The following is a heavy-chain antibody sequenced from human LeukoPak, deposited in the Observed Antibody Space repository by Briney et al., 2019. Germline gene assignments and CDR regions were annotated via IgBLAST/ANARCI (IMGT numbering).Heavy chain of an antibody. CDR3: ARAEFRAFDI. D-gene: IGHD3-10*01. CDR1: GFTFSSYS. V-gene: IGHV3-64*01. CDR2: ISSNGGST. Sequence: GGSLRLSCAASGFTFSSYSMHWVRQAPGKGLEYVSAISSNGGSTYYANSVKGRFTISRDNSKNTLCLQMGSLRADDMALYYCARAEFRAFDIWGQGTMVTVSS. J-gene: IGHJ3*02.